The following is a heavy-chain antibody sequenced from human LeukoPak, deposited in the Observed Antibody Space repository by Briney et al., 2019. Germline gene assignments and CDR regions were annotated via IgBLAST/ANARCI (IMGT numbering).Heavy chain of an antibody. D-gene: IGHD2-2*01. CDR3: ATMGYCTSTTCPRVFDY. V-gene: IGHV4-39*01. CDR2: INHSGST. CDR1: GGSISSGSYY. J-gene: IGHJ4*02. Sequence: SQTLSLTCSVSGGSISSGSYYWSWIRQPPGKGLEWIGEINHSGSTNYNPSLKSRVTISVDTSKNQFSLKLSSVTAADTAVYYCATMGYCTSTTCPRVFDYWGQGVLVTVSS.